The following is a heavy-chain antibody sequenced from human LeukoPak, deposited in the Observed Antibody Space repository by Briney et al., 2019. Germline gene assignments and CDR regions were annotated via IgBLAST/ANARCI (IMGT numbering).Heavy chain of an antibody. V-gene: IGHV4-4*07. D-gene: IGHD3-3*01. CDR2: IYTSGST. CDR1: GGSISSYY. J-gene: IGHJ4*02. Sequence: NPSETLSLTCTVSGGSISSYYWSWIRQPAGKGLEWIGRIYTSGSTDYNPSLKSRVTMSVDKSKNQFSLKLSSVTAADTAVYYCTRADFWSGYRLDYWGQGTLVTVSS. CDR3: TRADFWSGYRLDY.